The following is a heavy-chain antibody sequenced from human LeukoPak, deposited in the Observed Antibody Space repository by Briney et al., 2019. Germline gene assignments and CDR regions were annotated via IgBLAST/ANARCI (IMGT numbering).Heavy chain of an antibody. D-gene: IGHD5-12*01. J-gene: IGHJ3*02. V-gene: IGHV3-33*01. Sequence: GGSLRLSCAASGFTFSSCGMHWVRQAPGKGLEWVAVIWYDGSNKYYADSVKGRFTISRDNSKNTLYLQMNSLRAEDTAVYYCALDIVATRAFDIWGQGTMVTVSS. CDR2: IWYDGSNK. CDR3: ALDIVATRAFDI. CDR1: GFTFSSCG.